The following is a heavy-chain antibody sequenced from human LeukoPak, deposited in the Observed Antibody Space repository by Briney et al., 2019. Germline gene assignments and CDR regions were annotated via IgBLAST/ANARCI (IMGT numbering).Heavy chain of an antibody. D-gene: IGHD4-23*01. V-gene: IGHV1-46*01. CDR3: ARSFFSGTTVVTDWFDP. Sequence: ASVKVSCKASGYTFTSYYMHWVRLAPGQGLEWMGIINPSGGSTSYAQKFQGRVTMTRDTSTSTVYMELSSLRSEDTAVYYCARSFFSGTTVVTDWFDPWGQGTLVTVSS. J-gene: IGHJ5*02. CDR1: GYTFTSYY. CDR2: INPSGGST.